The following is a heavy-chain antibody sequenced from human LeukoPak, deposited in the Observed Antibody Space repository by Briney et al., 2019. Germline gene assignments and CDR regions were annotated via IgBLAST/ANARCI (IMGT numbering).Heavy chain of an antibody. J-gene: IGHJ4*02. CDR3: ARAPPPFYDFWSGYYPPPFDY. Sequence: ASVKVSCKASGYTFTSYAMHWVRQAPGQRLEWMGWINAGNGNTKYSQKFQGRVTITRDTSAGTAYMELSSLRSEDTAVYYCARAPPPFYDFWSGYYPPPFDYWGQGTLVTVSS. V-gene: IGHV1-3*01. CDR2: INAGNGNT. D-gene: IGHD3-3*01. CDR1: GYTFTSYA.